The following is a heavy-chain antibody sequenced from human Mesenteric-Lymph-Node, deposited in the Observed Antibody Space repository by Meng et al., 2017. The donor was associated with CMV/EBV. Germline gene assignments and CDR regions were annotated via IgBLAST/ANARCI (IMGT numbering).Heavy chain of an antibody. CDR3: AKNPGAGYSSSYYFDY. J-gene: IGHJ4*02. D-gene: IGHD6-13*01. CDR2: IKSKTDGGTT. CDR1: GFTFSNAW. V-gene: IGHV3-15*05. Sequence: GESLKISCAASGFTFSNAWMSWVRQAPGKGLEWIGRIKSKTDGGTTDYAAPVKGRFTISRDDSKNTLYLQMSSLRTEDTAFYYCAKNPGAGYSSSYYFDYWGQGTLVTVSS.